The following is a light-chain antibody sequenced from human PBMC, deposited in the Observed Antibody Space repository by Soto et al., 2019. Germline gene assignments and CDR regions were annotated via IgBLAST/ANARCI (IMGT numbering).Light chain of an antibody. V-gene: IGKV1-5*01. CDR1: QSISSW. CDR3: QQYNSYVWT. J-gene: IGKJ1*01. CDR2: DAS. Sequence: DIQMTQSPSTLSATVGDRVTITCRASQSISSWLAWYQQKPGKAPKLLIYDASSLESGVPSRFSGSGSGTGFTLTISSLQPDDFATYYCQQYNSYVWTFGQGTKVDIK.